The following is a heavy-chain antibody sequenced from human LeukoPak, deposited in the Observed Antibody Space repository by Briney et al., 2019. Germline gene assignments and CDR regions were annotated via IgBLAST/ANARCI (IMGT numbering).Heavy chain of an antibody. CDR3: AKASGRYCSSTRCQAPLDY. J-gene: IGHJ4*02. Sequence: PGRSLRLSCAASGFTFSTYGMHWVRQAPGRGLEWVAVIWFDGSNKYNAGSVRGRFTISRDNSKNTLYLEMNSLRDEDTAVYYCAKASGRYCSSTRCQAPLDYWGQGTLVTVSS. D-gene: IGHD2-2*01. CDR2: IWFDGSNK. CDR1: GFTFSTYG. V-gene: IGHV3-33*06.